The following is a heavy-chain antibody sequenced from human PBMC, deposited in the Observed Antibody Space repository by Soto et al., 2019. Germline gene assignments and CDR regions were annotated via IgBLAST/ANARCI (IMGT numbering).Heavy chain of an antibody. CDR2: MNPNSGNT. V-gene: IGHV1-8*01. D-gene: IGHD6-13*01. J-gene: IGHJ6*02. Sequence: QVQLVQSGAEVKKPGASVKVSCKASGYTFTSYDINWVRQATGQGLEWMGWMNPNSGNTGYAQKFQGRAPMTRNTSISTAYMELSSLRSEDTAVYYCARRGYSSSWYYYYYYGMDVWGQGTTVTVSS. CDR3: ARRGYSSSWYYYYYYGMDV. CDR1: GYTFTSYD.